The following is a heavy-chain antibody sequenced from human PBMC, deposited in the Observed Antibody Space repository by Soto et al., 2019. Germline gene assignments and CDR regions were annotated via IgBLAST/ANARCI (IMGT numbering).Heavy chain of an antibody. V-gene: IGHV2-5*02. D-gene: IGHD6-25*01. Sequence: QITLKESGPTLVEPTQTLTLTCSFSGFSLTNSGVGVGWFRQAPGKALECLGIIYWDNDRRYNPSLKTRLTITQXXSXNXVVLSMTYMEPVDTGTYYCEHRVTSSGYWDVGWFDSWGQGTPVTVS. CDR3: EHRVTSSGYWDVGWFDS. J-gene: IGHJ5*01. CDR1: GFSLTNSGVG. CDR2: IYWDNDR.